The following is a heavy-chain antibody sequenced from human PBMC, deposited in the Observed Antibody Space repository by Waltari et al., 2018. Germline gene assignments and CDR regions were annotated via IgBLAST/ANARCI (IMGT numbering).Heavy chain of an antibody. V-gene: IGHV1-2*02. J-gene: IGHJ4*02. CDR2: INPNSGGT. D-gene: IGHD1-26*01. CDR3: ARVWFHSGFDF. Sequence: QVQLVQSGPAVKKPGASVKVSCKTSGYTTGNYIHWVRPAPGQGLEWLGLINPNSGGTDYAEKVQDRVTVTRDTSISTVYMELSSLRSDDTAVYYCARVWFHSGFDFWGQGTLGAVTS. CDR1: GYTTGNY.